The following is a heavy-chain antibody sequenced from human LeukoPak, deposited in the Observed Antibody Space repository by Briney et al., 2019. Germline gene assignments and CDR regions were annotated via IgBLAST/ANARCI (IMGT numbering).Heavy chain of an antibody. D-gene: IGHD3-22*01. V-gene: IGHV4-31*03. CDR3: ARQTYDSSGSPYFDY. CDR2: VYYSGST. J-gene: IGHJ4*02. CDR1: GGSISSGGYY. Sequence: SETLSLTCTVSGGSISSGGYYWSWIRQHPGKGLEWIGYVYYSGSTCYNPSLKSRVTISVYTSKNQFSLKLRSVTAADTAVYYCARQTYDSSGSPYFDYWGQGTLVTVSS.